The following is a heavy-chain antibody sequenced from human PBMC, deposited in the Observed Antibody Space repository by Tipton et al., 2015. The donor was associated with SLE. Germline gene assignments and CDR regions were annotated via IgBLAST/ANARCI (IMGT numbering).Heavy chain of an antibody. D-gene: IGHD6-13*01. CDR2: IYYSGST. J-gene: IGHJ4*02. Sequence: TLSLTCTVSGGSISSSSYYWGWIRQPPGKGLEWIGSIYYSGSTYYNPSLKSLVTISVDTSKNQFSLKLSSVTAADTAVYYCARGEYSSSWYPFDYWGQGTLVTVSS. CDR3: ARGEYSSSWYPFDY. V-gene: IGHV4-39*01. CDR1: GGSISSSSYY.